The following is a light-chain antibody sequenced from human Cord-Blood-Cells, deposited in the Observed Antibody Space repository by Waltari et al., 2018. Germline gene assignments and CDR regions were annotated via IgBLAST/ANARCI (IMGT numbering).Light chain of an antibody. CDR2: GAS. J-gene: IGKJ1*01. V-gene: IGKV3-20*01. CDR1: QSVSSSY. CDR3: QQYGSSPT. Sequence: DIVLTQSPGTLSLSPGERATLSCRASQSVSSSYLAWYQQKPGQAPRLLIYGASSRATGIPDRFSGSGSGTDFTLTISRLEPEEFAVYYCQQYGSSPTFGQGTKVEIK.